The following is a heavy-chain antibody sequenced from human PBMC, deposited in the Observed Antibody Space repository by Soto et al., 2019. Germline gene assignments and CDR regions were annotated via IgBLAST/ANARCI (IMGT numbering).Heavy chain of an antibody. Sequence: QVQLQQWGAGLLKPSETLSLTCAVYGGSFSGYYWSWIRQPPGKGLEWIGEINHSGSTNYNPSLKSRVTISVDTSKNQFSLKLSSVTAADTAVYYCARGSRYYYGSGSYYSAFDIWGQGTMVTVSS. CDR3: ARGSRYYYGSGSYYSAFDI. CDR2: INHSGST. CDR1: GGSFSGYY. D-gene: IGHD3-10*01. J-gene: IGHJ3*02. V-gene: IGHV4-34*01.